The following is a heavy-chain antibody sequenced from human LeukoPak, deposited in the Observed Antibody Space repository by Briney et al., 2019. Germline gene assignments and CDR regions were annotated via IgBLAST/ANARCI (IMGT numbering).Heavy chain of an antibody. CDR2: ISNSDGST. CDR1: GFTFSSYA. CDR3: ARRGYHDYSGFDY. D-gene: IGHD1-26*01. V-gene: IGHV3-23*01. Sequence: GGSLRLSCAASGFTFSSYAMSWVRQAPGKGLYWVSTISNSDGSTYYADSVKGRFTISRDNSKNTLYLQMNSLRADDTALYYCARRGYHDYSGFDYWGQGTLVTVSS. J-gene: IGHJ4*02.